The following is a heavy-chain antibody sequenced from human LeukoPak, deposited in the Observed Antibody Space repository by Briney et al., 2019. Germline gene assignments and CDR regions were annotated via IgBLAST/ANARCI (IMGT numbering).Heavy chain of an antibody. Sequence: SSQTLSLTCAVSGGSISSSGYSWSWIRQPPGKGLEWIGYIYHSGSTYYSPSLKSRVTISVDRSKNQFSLKLSSVTAADTAVYYCTSSSSGSFDYWGQGTLVTVSP. D-gene: IGHD3-10*01. CDR2: IYHSGST. CDR3: TSSSSGSFDY. J-gene: IGHJ4*02. CDR1: GGSISSSGYS. V-gene: IGHV4-30-2*01.